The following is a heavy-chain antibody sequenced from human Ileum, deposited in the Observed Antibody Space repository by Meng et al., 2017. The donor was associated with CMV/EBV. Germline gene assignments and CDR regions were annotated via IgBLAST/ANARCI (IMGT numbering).Heavy chain of an antibody. CDR1: GYMFTSYY. CDR3: AGKQLVPYGMDV. J-gene: IGHJ6*02. V-gene: IGHV1-2*02. D-gene: IGHD6-13*01. CDR2: INPNSGGT. Sequence: ASVTVSCNASGYMFTSYYLHWVRQAPGQGLEWMGWINPNSGGTNYAKKFQGRVTMTRDTSISTAYMELSRLRSDDTAVYYCAGKQLVPYGMDVWGQGTTVTVSS.